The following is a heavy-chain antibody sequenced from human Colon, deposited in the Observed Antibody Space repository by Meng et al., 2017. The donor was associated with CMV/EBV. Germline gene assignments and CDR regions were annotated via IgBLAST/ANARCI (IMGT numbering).Heavy chain of an antibody. CDR1: GSPFTTSS. Sequence: CKPSGSPFTTSSIHWVRQTPGQGLEWMGIFLTTFGHTNYAQKFQGRITMTVDSSIDTAYMELSSLKTDDTAVYYCTRGLQLWFPSPAYWGQGALVTSPQ. CDR2: FLTTFGHT. D-gene: IGHD5-18*01. J-gene: IGHJ4*02. CDR3: TRGLQLWFPSPAY. V-gene: IGHV1-46*01.